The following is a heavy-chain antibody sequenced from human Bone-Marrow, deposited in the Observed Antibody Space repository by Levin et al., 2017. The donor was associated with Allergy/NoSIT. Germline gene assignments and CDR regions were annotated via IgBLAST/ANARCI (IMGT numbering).Heavy chain of an antibody. D-gene: IGHD3-3*02. CDR3: AKEEDENWHCPFDA. CDR2: ISNEDGSDK. V-gene: IGHV3-30*18. CDR1: GFNFNSFG. Sequence: PGGSLRLSCAASGFNFNSFGMHWVRQTPGKGLEWLAVISNEDGSDKYYADSVNGRFTISRDNSKNTVYLQMNSLRPEDTAGYYGAKEEDENWHCPFDAWGQGTLVTVSS. J-gene: IGHJ5*02.